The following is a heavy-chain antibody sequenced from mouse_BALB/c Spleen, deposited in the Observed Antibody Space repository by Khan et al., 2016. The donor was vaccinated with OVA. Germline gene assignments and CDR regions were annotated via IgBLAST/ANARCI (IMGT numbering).Heavy chain of an antibody. J-gene: IGHJ2*01. CDR1: GFTFSNYA. Sequence: EVELVESGGGLVKPGGSLKLSCTASGFTFSNYAMSWVRQTPEKRLEWVATISSGGSYTYYPDSVKGRFTISRDNAKNTLYLQMSSLRSEDTAMYYCTRNPGCYGSNYFDCWGQGTTLTVSS. CDR3: TRNPGCYGSNYFDC. D-gene: IGHD1-1*01. V-gene: IGHV5-9-3*01. CDR2: ISSGGSYT.